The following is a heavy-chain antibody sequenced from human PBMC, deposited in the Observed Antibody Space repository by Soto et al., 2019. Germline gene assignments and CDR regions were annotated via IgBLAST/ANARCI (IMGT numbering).Heavy chain of an antibody. D-gene: IGHD6-19*01. Sequence: QITLKGSGPTLGKPTQSLTLTCTFSGFSLSNSGVGVGWIRQPPGKALEWLALFYWDDDKRYSPSLKTRLTITKDTPKSQVAHTMTIMDPVDTATYFCAQDRSGWLGFAYWGPGILVTVSP. CDR3: AQDRSGWLGFAY. V-gene: IGHV2-5*02. CDR1: GFSLSNSGVG. J-gene: IGHJ4*02. CDR2: FYWDDDK.